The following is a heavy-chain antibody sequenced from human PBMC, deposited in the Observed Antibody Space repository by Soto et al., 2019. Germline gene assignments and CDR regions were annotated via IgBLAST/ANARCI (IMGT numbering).Heavy chain of an antibody. J-gene: IGHJ4*02. V-gene: IGHV4-34*01. CDR1: GGSFSGYY. CDR3: ARGRFDIVVVVAARFDY. CDR2: INHSGST. Sequence: QVQLQQWGAGLLKPSETLSLTCAVYGGSFSGYYWSWIRQPPGKGLEWIGEINHSGSTNYNPSLKSRVTISVDTSKNQFSLKLCSVTAADTAVYYCARGRFDIVVVVAARFDYWGQGTLVTVSS. D-gene: IGHD2-15*01.